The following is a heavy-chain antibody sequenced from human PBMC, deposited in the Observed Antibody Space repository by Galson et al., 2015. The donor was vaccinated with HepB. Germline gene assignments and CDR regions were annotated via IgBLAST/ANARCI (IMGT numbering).Heavy chain of an antibody. D-gene: IGHD3-10*01. CDR1: GFTFSSYG. CDR3: AKDPFGY. J-gene: IGHJ4*02. V-gene: IGHV3-30*18. Sequence: SLRLSCAASGFTFSSYGMHWVRQAPGKGLEWVAVISYDGSNKYYADSVKGRFTISRDNSKNTLYLQMNSLRAEDTAVYYCAKDPFGYWGQGTLVTVSS. CDR2: ISYDGSNK.